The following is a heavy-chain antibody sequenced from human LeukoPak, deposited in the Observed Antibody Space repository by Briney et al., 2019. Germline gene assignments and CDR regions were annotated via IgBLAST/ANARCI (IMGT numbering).Heavy chain of an antibody. CDR1: GYTFTGYY. D-gene: IGHD5-24*01. CDR2: INPNSGGT. Sequence: ASLKVSCKASGYTFTGYYMHWVRQAPGQGLEWMGWINPNSGGTNYAQKFQGRVTMTRDTSISTAYMELSRLRSDDTAVYYCARDGLEMATIVEAFDIWGQGTMVTVSS. J-gene: IGHJ3*02. V-gene: IGHV1-2*02. CDR3: ARDGLEMATIVEAFDI.